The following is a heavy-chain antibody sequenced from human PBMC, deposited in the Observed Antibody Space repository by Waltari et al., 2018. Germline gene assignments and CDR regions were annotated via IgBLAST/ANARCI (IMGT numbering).Heavy chain of an antibody. CDR1: GFNVGSNY. V-gene: IGHV3-53*01. J-gene: IGHJ4*02. CDR3: TSPPTY. Sequence: EVQLLESGGGLIQPGGSLRLSCAVSGFNVGSNYMSWVRQAPGKGLEWVSVVYPAGNTYYADSVKGRFTISRDSSDNTISLQMNNLKVEDTAVYYCTSPPTYWGQGTQVTVSS. CDR2: VYPAGNT.